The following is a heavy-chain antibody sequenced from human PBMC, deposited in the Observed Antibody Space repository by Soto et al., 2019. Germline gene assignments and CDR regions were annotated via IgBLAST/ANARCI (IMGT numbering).Heavy chain of an antibody. CDR2: ISAYNGNT. CDR3: ARDLGGSPGAGTFDY. D-gene: IGHD1-26*01. V-gene: IGHV1-18*04. CDR1: GYTFTSYG. Sequence: ASVKVSCKASGYTFTSYGISWVRQAPEQGLEWMGWISAYNGNTNYAQKLQGRVTMTTDTSTSTAYMELRSLRSDDTAVYYCARDLGGSPGAGTFDYCGQGTLVTVSS. J-gene: IGHJ4*02.